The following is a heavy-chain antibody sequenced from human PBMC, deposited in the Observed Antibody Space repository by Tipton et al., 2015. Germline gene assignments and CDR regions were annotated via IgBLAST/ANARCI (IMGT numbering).Heavy chain of an antibody. CDR3: VKVGRAYSSSWFDP. J-gene: IGHJ5*02. Sequence: LRLSCSVSGGSIRSPSYYWGWIRQPPGKGLEWIGTVHYSGSSYYNPSLKSRVTISTDTAKSQFSLKLSSATAADTAIYYCVKVGRAYSSSWFDPWGQGTLVTVSS. CDR2: VHYSGSS. V-gene: IGHV4-39*07. CDR1: GGSIRSPSYY. D-gene: IGHD6-13*01.